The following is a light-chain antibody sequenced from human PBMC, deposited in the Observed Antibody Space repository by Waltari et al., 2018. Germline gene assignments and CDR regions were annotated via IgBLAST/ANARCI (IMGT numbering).Light chain of an antibody. J-gene: IGKJ1*01. Sequence: QSLLPRNGNNYYDWYKQKPAQSPQLLIYLGSHRASGVPDRFGGSGSGTDFTRRISSVEAEDVGVYYCMQSIKTLWTLGQGTKVEIK. CDR3: MQSIKTLWT. CDR2: LGS. V-gene: IGKV2-28*01. CDR1: QSLLPRNGNNY.